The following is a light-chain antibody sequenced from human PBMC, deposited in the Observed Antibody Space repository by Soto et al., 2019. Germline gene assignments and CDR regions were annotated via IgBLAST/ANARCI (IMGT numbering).Light chain of an antibody. Sequence: EIVLTQSPGTLSLSPGDRATLSCRASQSVTSNYLAWYQQKPGQAPRLLVYGASSRATGISDRFSGSGSGTDFTLTISRLEPEDFAVYYCQHYVSPPITFGQGTRLEIK. CDR2: GAS. CDR3: QHYVSPPIT. V-gene: IGKV3-20*01. J-gene: IGKJ5*01. CDR1: QSVTSNY.